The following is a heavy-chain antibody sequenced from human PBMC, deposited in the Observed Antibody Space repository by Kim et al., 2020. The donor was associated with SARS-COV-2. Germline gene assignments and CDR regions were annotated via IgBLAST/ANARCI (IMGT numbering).Heavy chain of an antibody. D-gene: IGHD4-17*01. CDR3: ARDLADDYGDYLLIRRPGGLDY. CDR1: GFTFSSYA. J-gene: IGHJ4*02. Sequence: GGSLRLSCAASGFTFSSYAMHWVHQAPGKGLEWVAVISYDGSNKYYADSVKGRFTISRDNSKNTLYLQMNSLRAEDTAVYYCARDLADDYGDYLLIRRPGGLDYWGQGTLVTVSS. V-gene: IGHV3-30*04. CDR2: ISYDGSNK.